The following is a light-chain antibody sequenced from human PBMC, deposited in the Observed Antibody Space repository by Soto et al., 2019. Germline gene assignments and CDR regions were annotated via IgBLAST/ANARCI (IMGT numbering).Light chain of an antibody. V-gene: IGKV1-27*01. CDR2: AAS. CDR1: QGINNY. CDR3: QNYNSAPYT. J-gene: IGKJ2*01. Sequence: DIQMTQSPSSLSAAVGDRVTITCRASQGINNYLAWYQQKPGKVPKLLIYAASIFQSGVPSRLSGSGSGTDVTLTISRLQAEEGATDYCQNYNSAPYTFGQGTNLELK.